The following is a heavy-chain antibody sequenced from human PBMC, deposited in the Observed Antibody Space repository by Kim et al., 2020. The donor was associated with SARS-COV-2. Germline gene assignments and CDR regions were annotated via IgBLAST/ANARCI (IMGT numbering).Heavy chain of an antibody. V-gene: IGHV1-46*01. CDR3: ARGEDSTRFDY. D-gene: IGHD2-2*01. J-gene: IGHJ4*02. Sequence: SYAQKFQGRVTMTRDKSTSTVYMELSSLRSEDTAVYYCARGEDSTRFDYWGQGTLVTVSS.